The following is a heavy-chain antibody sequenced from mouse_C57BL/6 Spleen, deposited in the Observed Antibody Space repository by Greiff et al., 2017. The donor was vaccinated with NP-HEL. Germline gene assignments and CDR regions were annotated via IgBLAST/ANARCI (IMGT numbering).Heavy chain of an antibody. J-gene: IGHJ1*03. CDR3: ASDRITTVRYFDV. Sequence: DVHLVESGGGLVKPGGSLKLSCAASGFTFSSYAMSWVRQTPEKRLEWVATISDGGSYTYYPDNVKGRFTISRDNAKNNLYLQMSHLKSEDTAMYYCASDRITTVRYFDVWGTGTTVTVSS. CDR1: GFTFSSYA. CDR2: ISDGGSYT. V-gene: IGHV5-4*01. D-gene: IGHD1-1*01.